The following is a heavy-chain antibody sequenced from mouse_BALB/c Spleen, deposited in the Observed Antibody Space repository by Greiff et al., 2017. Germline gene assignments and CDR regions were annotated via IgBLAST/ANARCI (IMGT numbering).Heavy chain of an antibody. CDR2: INPSNGGT. D-gene: IGHD3-3*01. V-gene: IGHV1S81*02. CDR1: GYTFTSYY. Sequence: QVQLKQSGAELVKPGASVKLSCKASGYTFTSYYMYWVKQRPGQGLEWIGEINPSNGGTNFNEKFKSKATLTVDKSSSTAYMQLSSLTSEDSAVYYCTRGDGGNYFDYWGQGTTLTVSS. CDR3: TRGDGGNYFDY. J-gene: IGHJ2*01.